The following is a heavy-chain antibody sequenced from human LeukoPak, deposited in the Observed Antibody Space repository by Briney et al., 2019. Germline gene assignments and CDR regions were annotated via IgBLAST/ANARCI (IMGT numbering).Heavy chain of an antibody. CDR3: ARAGGSATRGYSSGWFPPAHLT. CDR2: ISSSSSYI. J-gene: IGHJ4*02. D-gene: IGHD6-19*01. V-gene: IGHV3-21*01. CDR1: GFTFSSYS. Sequence: PGGSLRLSCAASGFTFSSYSMNWVRQAPGKGLEWVSSISSSSSYIYYADSVKGRFTISRDNAKNSLYLQMNSLRAEDTAVYYCARAGGSATRGYSSGWFPPAHLTWGQGTLVTVSS.